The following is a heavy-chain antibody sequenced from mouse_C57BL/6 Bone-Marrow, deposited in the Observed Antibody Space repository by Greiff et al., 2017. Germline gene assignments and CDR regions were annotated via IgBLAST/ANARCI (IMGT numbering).Heavy chain of an antibody. CDR3: ARKRGSGWYFDV. D-gene: IGHD1-3*01. Sequence: QVQLKESGPGLVQPSQSLSITCTVSGFSLTSYGVHWVRQSPGKGLEWLGVIWSGSTDYNAAFISRLSISKDNSKSQVFFKMNSLQADDTAIYYCARKRGSGWYFDVWGTGTTVTVSS. CDR2: IWSGST. V-gene: IGHV2-2*01. CDR1: GFSLTSYG. J-gene: IGHJ1*03.